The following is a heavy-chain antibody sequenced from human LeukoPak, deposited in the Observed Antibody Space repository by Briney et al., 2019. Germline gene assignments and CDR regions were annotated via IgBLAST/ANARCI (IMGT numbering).Heavy chain of an antibody. D-gene: IGHD6-19*01. CDR2: IIPIFGTA. CDR1: GGTFSSYA. J-gene: IGHJ1*01. V-gene: IGHV1-69*05. CDR3: TKEWLGYFQH. Sequence: ASVKVSCKASGGTFSSYAISWVRQAPGQGLEWMGGIIPIFGTANYAQKFQGRVTITTDESTSTAYMELSSLRSEDTAVYYCTKEWLGYFQHWGQGTLVTVSS.